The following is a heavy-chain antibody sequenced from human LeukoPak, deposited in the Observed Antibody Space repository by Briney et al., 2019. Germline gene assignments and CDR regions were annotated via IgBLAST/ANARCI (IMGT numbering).Heavy chain of an antibody. CDR3: ARAKPNWNPPDY. CDR2: IYDSGNT. J-gene: IGHJ4*02. D-gene: IGHD1-1*01. CDR1: DTSFSTYF. Sequence: SETLSLTSTVSDTSFSTYFWSWIRQPPGKGLEWVGYIYDSGNTKYNPSLESRVTISVDTSRSQFFLNLNSVTAADTAVYYCARAKPNWNPPDYWGQGTLVTVSS. V-gene: IGHV4-59*08.